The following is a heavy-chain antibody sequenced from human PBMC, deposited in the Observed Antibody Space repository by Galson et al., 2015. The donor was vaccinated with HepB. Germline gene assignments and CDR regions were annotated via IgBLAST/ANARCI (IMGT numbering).Heavy chain of an antibody. D-gene: IGHD2/OR15-2a*01. CDR1: GGTFSSYA. CDR3: ARDFSY. J-gene: IGHJ4*02. Sequence: SVNVCCKAAGGTFSSYASSGAPQAPGQGPERMGGIIPIFGTANYPQKFQGRVTITADESTSTAYMELSSLRSEDTAVYYGARDFSYWGPGTLVTVPS. CDR2: IIPIFGTA. V-gene: IGHV1-69*13.